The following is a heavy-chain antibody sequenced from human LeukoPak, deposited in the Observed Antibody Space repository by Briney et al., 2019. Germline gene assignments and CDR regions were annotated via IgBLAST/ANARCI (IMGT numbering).Heavy chain of an antibody. CDR2: ISYDGSNK. Sequence: GGSLRLSCAASGFTFSSYAMHWVRQAPGKGLEGVAVISYDGSNKYYADSVKGRFTISRDNSKNTLYLQMNSLRAEDTAVYYCARDYDTTSGSLGDYWGQGTLVTVSS. D-gene: IGHD3-10*01. V-gene: IGHV3-30*14. CDR1: GFTFSSYA. CDR3: ARDYDTTSGSLGDY. J-gene: IGHJ4*02.